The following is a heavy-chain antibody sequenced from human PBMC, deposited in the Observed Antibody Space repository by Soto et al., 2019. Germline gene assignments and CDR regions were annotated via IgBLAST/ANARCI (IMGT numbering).Heavy chain of an antibody. V-gene: IGHV4-34*01. CDR1: GGSFSGYY. CDR2: INHSGST. J-gene: IGHJ4*02. D-gene: IGHD3-9*01. Sequence: SETLSLTCAVYGGSFSGYYWSWIRQPPGKGLEWIGEINHSGSTNYNPSLKSRVTISVDTSKNQFSLKLSSVTAADTAVYYCARVLLTGYYSYWGQGTLVTVS. CDR3: ARVLLTGYYSY.